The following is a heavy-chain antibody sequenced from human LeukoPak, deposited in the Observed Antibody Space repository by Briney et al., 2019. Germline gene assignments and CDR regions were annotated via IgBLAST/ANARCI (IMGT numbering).Heavy chain of an antibody. J-gene: IGHJ5*02. V-gene: IGHV4-59*12. CDR1: GGSISSYY. CDR3: ARGRGGGGSSNNWFDP. CDR2: IYYSGTT. D-gene: IGHD2-15*01. Sequence: PSETLSLTCTVSGGSISSYYWSWIRQPPGKGLEWIGYIYYSGTTNYNPSLKSRVTISVDTSKNQFSLNLIFVTAADTAVYFCARGRGGGGSSNNWFDPWGQGTLVTVSS.